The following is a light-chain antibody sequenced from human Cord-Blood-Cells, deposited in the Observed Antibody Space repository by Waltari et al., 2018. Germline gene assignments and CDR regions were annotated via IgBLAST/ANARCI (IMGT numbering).Light chain of an antibody. CDR1: QSISSY. CDR2: AAS. CDR3: QQSYSTPWT. Sequence: DIQMTQSPSSPSASVGDRVTITCRASQSISSYLNWYKQKPGKAPKLLIYAASSLQSGVPSRFRGSGAGTDFTLTISSLQPEDFATYYCQQSYSTPWTFGQGTKVEIK. J-gene: IGKJ1*01. V-gene: IGKV1-39*01.